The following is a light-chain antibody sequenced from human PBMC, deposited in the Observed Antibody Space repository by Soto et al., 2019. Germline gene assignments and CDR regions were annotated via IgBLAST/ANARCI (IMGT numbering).Light chain of an antibody. V-gene: IGLV2-23*02. J-gene: IGLJ1*01. Sequence: QSVLTQPASVSGSPGQSITISCTGTSNNVGNYNLVSWYQQHPGKAPKLMIYEVYKRPPGVSNRFSGSKSGITASLTISGLQAEYEGDYYCCSYAGSDTYVFGTGTKVTVL. CDR1: SNNVGNYNL. CDR2: EVY. CDR3: CSYAGSDTYV.